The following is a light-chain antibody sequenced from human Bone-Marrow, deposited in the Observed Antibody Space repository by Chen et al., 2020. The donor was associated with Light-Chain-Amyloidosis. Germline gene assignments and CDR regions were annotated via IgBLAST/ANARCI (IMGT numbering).Light chain of an antibody. CDR3: QVVHRISDRPV. Sequence: SYVLTQPSSLSVAPGQTATIAWGGHNTGSTSVHWYKQTPGQAPLLVVDDAKDRPSGIPERVSGSNSGTTAILALGRVEAGDEAAYYRQVVHRISDRPVFGGVTKLTV. CDR2: DAK. CDR1: NTGSTS. V-gene: IGLV3-21*02. J-gene: IGLJ3*02.